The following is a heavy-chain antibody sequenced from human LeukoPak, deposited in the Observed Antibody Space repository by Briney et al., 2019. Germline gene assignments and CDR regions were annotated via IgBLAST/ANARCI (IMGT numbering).Heavy chain of an antibody. V-gene: IGHV3-23*01. CDR3: AKRDSSGSLPRLSDY. CDR1: GFTFSGYT. Sequence: GGSLRLSCAASGFTFSGYTMSWVRQAPGKGLEWVSAISGSGGSTSSADSVKGRFTISRDNSKNTLYLLMNSLRAEDTAVYYCAKRDSSGSLPRLSDYWGQGTLVTVSS. J-gene: IGHJ4*02. CDR2: ISGSGGST. D-gene: IGHD6-19*01.